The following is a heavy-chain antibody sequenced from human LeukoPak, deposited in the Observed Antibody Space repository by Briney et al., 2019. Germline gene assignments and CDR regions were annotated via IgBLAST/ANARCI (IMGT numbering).Heavy chain of an antibody. J-gene: IGHJ4*02. CDR3: ARSNQADDY. V-gene: IGHV3-74*01. D-gene: IGHD1-14*01. Sequence: GRSLRLPCAASGFAFDDYAMHWVRQVPGKGLVWVARINPGGSSITYADSVKGRFTISRDNAKNTLYLQMDSLRAEDTGVYYCARSNQADDYWGQGTLVTVSS. CDR2: INPGGSSI. CDR1: GFAFDDYA.